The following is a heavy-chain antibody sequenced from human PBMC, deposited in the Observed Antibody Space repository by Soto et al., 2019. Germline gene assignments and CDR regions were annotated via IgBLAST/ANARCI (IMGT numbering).Heavy chain of an antibody. CDR3: AKATSATCTGSICYSFDY. V-gene: IGHV3-23*01. D-gene: IGHD2-21*01. J-gene: IGHJ4*02. Sequence: GGSLRLSCVASGFTFSSYAMSWVRQAPEQRLEWVATFSGGRDTTWHADSVKGRFTVSRDSSKNTLSLQMNSLRPEDTALYYCAKATSATCTGSICYSFDYWGQGTLVTVSS. CDR1: GFTFSSYA. CDR2: FSGGRDTT.